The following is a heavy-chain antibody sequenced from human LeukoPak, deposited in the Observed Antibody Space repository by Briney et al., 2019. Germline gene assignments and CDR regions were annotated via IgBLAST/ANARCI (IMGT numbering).Heavy chain of an antibody. CDR2: ITRDGSST. CDR3: ARDYGGSSPFDY. Sequence: GGSLRLSCAASGFTFSTYWMHWVRQAPGKGLVWVSRITRDGSSTSYADSVKGRFTISRDNAKNTLYLQMNSLRAEDTAVYYCARDYGGSSPFDYWGQGTLVTVSS. J-gene: IGHJ4*02. CDR1: GFTFSTYW. V-gene: IGHV3-74*01. D-gene: IGHD4-23*01.